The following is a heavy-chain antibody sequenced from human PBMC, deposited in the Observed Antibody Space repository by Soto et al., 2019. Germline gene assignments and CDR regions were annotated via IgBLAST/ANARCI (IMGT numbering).Heavy chain of an antibody. CDR2: IYWDDDK. CDR3: AHIGAAGTPPPYFDY. D-gene: IGHD6-13*01. Sequence: QITLKESGPTLVKPTQTLTLTCTFSGFSLSTSGVGVGWIRQPPGKALEWLALIYWDDDKRYSPSLKSRLTITNDTPKNQVVLTMTKMDPVDTATYCRAHIGAAGTPPPYFDYWGQGTLVTVSS. J-gene: IGHJ4*02. V-gene: IGHV2-5*02. CDR1: GFSLSTSGVG.